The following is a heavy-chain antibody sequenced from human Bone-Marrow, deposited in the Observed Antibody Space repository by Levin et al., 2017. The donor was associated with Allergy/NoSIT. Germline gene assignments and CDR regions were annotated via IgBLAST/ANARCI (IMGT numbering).Heavy chain of an antibody. V-gene: IGHV3-30*18. J-gene: IGHJ4*02. CDR2: ISYDGSDK. D-gene: IGHD6-13*01. CDR3: AKDVVFGTSSWSLDF. Sequence: GGSLRLSCAASGFSFRSFGMHWVRQAPGKGLEWVAVISYDGSDKYYADSVKGRFTISRDNSKNTLYLQMNSLRGEDAAVYYCAKDVVFGTSSWSLDFWGQGTLVTVSS. CDR1: GFSFRSFG.